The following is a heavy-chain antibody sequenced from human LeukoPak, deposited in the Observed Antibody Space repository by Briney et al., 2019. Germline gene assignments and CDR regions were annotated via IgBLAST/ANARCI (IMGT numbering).Heavy chain of an antibody. V-gene: IGHV4-4*07. CDR1: GGSISSYY. Sequence: SETLSLTCTVSGGSISSYYWSWIRQPAGKGLEWIGRIYTSGSTNYNPSLKSRVTMSVDTSKNQFSLKLSSVTAADTAVYYCARDLGYCSGGSCFPGHYYYGMDVWGQGTTVTVSS. CDR2: IYTSGST. CDR3: ARDLGYCSGGSCFPGHYYYGMDV. D-gene: IGHD2-15*01. J-gene: IGHJ6*02.